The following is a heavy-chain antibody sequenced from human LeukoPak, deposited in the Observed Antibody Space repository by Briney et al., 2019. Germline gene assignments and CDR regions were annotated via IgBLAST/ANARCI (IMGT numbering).Heavy chain of an antibody. V-gene: IGHV3-23*01. J-gene: IGHJ4*02. D-gene: IGHD1-26*01. CDR1: GFPFSGFA. Sequence: PGGSLRLSCAASGFPFSGFAMSWVRQAPGKGLEWVSTISGTDSSTKYTESVKGRCTISRDNFKNTLYLQIDNLRAEDTAVYYCARGSGSYFYWGQGTLVTVSS. CDR2: ISGTDSST. CDR3: ARGSGSYFY.